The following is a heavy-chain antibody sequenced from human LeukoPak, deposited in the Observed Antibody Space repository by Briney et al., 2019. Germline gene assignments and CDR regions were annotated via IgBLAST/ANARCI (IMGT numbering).Heavy chain of an antibody. V-gene: IGHV3-23*01. CDR1: GFTFSSYA. Sequence: PGGSLRLSCAASGFTFSSYAMSWVRQAPGKGLEWVSAISGSGGSTYYADSVKGRFTISRDNSKNTLYLQMNSLRAEDTAVYYCAKDNSVEVPYYYYGMDVWGQGTTVTVSS. J-gene: IGHJ6*02. D-gene: IGHD3-10*01. CDR2: ISGSGGST. CDR3: AKDNSVEVPYYYYGMDV.